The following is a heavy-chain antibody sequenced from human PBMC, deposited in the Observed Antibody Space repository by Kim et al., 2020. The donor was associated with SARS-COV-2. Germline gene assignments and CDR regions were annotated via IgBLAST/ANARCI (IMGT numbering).Heavy chain of an antibody. CDR2: IYYSGNS. D-gene: IGHD2-2*01. J-gene: IGHJ4*02. CDR1: GGSIRSGGKF. V-gene: IGHV4-31*03. Sequence: SETLSLTCSVSGGSIRSGGKFWTWIRQHPAKGLEWIGYIYYSGNSHYSPSLRSRVSISLQTSENQFSLELTSVTAADTAVYYCARGQPLDYWCQGILDTV. CDR3: ARGQPLDY.